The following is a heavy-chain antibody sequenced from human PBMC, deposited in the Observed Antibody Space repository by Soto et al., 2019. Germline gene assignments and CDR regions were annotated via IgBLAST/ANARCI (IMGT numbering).Heavy chain of an antibody. CDR2: IYYSGST. CDR3: ARDRRDWYYFDY. Sequence: PSETLSLTCPVSGGSISSYYWSWIRQPPGKGLEWIGYIYYSGSTNYNPSLKSRVTISVDTSKNQFSLKLSSVTAADTAVYYCARDRRDWYYFDYWGQGTLVTVSS. J-gene: IGHJ4*02. V-gene: IGHV4-59*01. CDR1: GGSISSYY. D-gene: IGHD3-9*01.